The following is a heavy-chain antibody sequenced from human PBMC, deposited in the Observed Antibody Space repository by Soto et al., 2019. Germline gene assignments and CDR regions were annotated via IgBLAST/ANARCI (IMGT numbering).Heavy chain of an antibody. CDR3: AREVVVFGVIIPTPMDV. Sequence: PGGSLRLSCAASGFTFSGYEMNWVRQAPGKGLEWVSYISGSGSTIYYADSVKGRFTISRDNAKDSLYLQMNSLRAEDTAVYYCAREVVVFGVIIPTPMDVWRQGTTVTVSS. J-gene: IGHJ6*02. V-gene: IGHV3-48*03. CDR2: ISGSGSTI. D-gene: IGHD3-22*01. CDR1: GFTFSGYE.